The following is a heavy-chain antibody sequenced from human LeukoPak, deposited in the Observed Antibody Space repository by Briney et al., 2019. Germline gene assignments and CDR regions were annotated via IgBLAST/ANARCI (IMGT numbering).Heavy chain of an antibody. J-gene: IGHJ6*03. CDR2: INHSGST. Sequence: SETLSLTCAVYGGSFSGYYWSWIRQPPGKGLEWIGEINHSGSTNYNPSLKSRVTISVDTSKNQFSLKLSSVTAVDTAVYYCARGRNYDFWSGLTGYYMDVWGKGTTVTVSS. CDR1: GGSFSGYY. V-gene: IGHV4-34*01. CDR3: ARGRNYDFWSGLTGYYMDV. D-gene: IGHD3-3*01.